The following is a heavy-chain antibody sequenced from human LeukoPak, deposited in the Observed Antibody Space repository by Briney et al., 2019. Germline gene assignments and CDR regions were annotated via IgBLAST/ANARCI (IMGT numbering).Heavy chain of an antibody. J-gene: IGHJ4*02. CDR2: FDPEDGET. D-gene: IGHD4-17*01. V-gene: IGHV1-24*01. CDR3: ATAYLGTTVTPW. Sequence: ASVKVSCKASGYTFTSYYMHWVRQAPGKGLEWMGGFDPEDGETIYAQKFQGRVTMTEDTSTDTAYMELSSLRSEDTAVYYCATAYLGTTVTPWWGQGTLVTVSS. CDR1: GYTFTSYY.